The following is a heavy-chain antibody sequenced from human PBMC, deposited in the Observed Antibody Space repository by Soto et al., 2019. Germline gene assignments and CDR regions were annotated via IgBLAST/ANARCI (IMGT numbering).Heavy chain of an antibody. Sequence: EVQLLESGGGLVQPGGSLRLSCAASGFNFGTYAMSWVRQAPGKGLEWVSTISGSGDSTHYADSVKGRFTISRDNSKNTLFLQMDSLRAEDTAIYYCAKHLFGLSIAGSWGQGTQVTGSS. CDR3: AKHLFGLSIAGS. V-gene: IGHV3-23*01. D-gene: IGHD3-3*01. J-gene: IGHJ5*02. CDR1: GFNFGTYA. CDR2: ISGSGDST.